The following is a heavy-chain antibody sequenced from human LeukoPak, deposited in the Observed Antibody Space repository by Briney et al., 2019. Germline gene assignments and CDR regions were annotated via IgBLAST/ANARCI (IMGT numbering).Heavy chain of an antibody. CDR2: ISGSGSTT. CDR1: GFTFSNYA. CDR3: AKGIAADHYYYYMDV. D-gene: IGHD6-13*01. Sequence: GGSLRLSCAASGFTFSNYAMSWVRQAPGMGLEWVSSISGSGSTTYYADSVKGRFTISRDNSKNTLYLQMNSLRAEDTAVYYCAKGIAADHYYYYMDVWGKGTTVTISS. J-gene: IGHJ6*03. V-gene: IGHV3-23*01.